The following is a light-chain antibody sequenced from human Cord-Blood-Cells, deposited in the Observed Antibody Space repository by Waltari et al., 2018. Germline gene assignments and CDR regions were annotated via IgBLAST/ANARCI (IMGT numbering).Light chain of an antibody. CDR1: QRVSSSY. J-gene: IGKJ2*01. V-gene: IGKV3-20*01. CDR2: GAS. Sequence: EIVLTQSPGTLSLSPGERATLSCRASQRVSSSYLAWYQQKPGQAPRLLIYGASIRATVIPDRFSGSGSGTDFTLTISRLEPEDFAVYYCQQYGSSPYTFGQGTKLEIK. CDR3: QQYGSSPYT.